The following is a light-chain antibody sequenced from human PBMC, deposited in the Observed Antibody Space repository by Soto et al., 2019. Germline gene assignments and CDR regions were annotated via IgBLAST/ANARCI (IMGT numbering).Light chain of an antibody. J-gene: IGLJ3*02. Sequence: QAALTQPASVSGSPGQSITISCTGTSSDVGGYKYVSWYQQEPGKAPKLMIYEVSNRPSGVSNRFSGSKSGNTASLTISGLQAEDEADYYCSSYTSSSTLVVGGWTKLTVL. CDR1: SSDVGGYKY. CDR2: EVS. V-gene: IGLV2-14*01. CDR3: SSYTSSSTLV.